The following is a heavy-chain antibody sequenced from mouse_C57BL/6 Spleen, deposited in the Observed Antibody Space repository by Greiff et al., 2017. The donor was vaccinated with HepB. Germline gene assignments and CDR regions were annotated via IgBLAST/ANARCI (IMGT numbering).Heavy chain of an antibody. J-gene: IGHJ2*01. Sequence: VQLQQSVAELVRPGASVKVSCTASGFNIKNTYMHWVKHRPEQGLEWIGRIDPANGNTKYAPKFQGKATITADTSSNTAYLQLSSLTSEDTAIYYCAEMIFLSTLRPDDSGQVATLTVSS. D-gene: IGHD2-12*01. V-gene: IGHV14-3*01. CDR1: GFNIKNTY. CDR2: IDPANGNT. CDR3: AEMIFLSTLRPDD.